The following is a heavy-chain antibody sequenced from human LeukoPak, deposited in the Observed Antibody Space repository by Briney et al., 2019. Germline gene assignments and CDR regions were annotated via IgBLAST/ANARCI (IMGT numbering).Heavy chain of an antibody. CDR3: ARAIESYYYDSSGYYSGYYFDY. D-gene: IGHD3-22*01. Sequence: SETLSLTCTVSGGSISSYYWSWIRQPPGKGLEWIGYISDTGSTYYNPSLKSRVTISVDTSKNQFSLKLSSVTAADTAVYYCARAIESYYYDSSGYYSGYYFDYWGQGTLVTVSS. J-gene: IGHJ4*02. CDR1: GGSISSYY. CDR2: ISDTGST. V-gene: IGHV4-59*08.